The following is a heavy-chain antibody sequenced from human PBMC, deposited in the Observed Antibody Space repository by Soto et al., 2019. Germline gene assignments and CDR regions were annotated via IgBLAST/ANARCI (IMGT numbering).Heavy chain of an antibody. CDR3: AKSRTSSCYSGIDF. CDR2: ISGSGGGT. Sequence: GGSLRLSCGASGFTFNNYAMTWVRQAPGKGLEWVSSISGSGGGTFYADSVKGRFTISRDNSKNALSLQMNSLRAEDTAVYYCAKSRTSSCYSGIDFWGQGTLVTVSS. CDR1: GFTFNNYA. J-gene: IGHJ4*02. V-gene: IGHV3-23*01. D-gene: IGHD2-15*01.